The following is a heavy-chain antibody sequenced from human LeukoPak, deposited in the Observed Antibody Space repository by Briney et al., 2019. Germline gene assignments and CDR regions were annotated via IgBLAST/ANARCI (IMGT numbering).Heavy chain of an antibody. Sequence: GESLKISCKGSGYSFTSYWIGWVRQMPGKGLEWMGIIYPGDSDTRYSPSFQGQVTISADKSISTAYLQWSSLKASDTAMYYCARRHCTNGVCYMGGAFDIWGQGTMVTVSS. D-gene: IGHD2-8*01. CDR2: IYPGDSDT. V-gene: IGHV5-51*01. CDR3: ARRHCTNGVCYMGGAFDI. CDR1: GYSFTSYW. J-gene: IGHJ3*02.